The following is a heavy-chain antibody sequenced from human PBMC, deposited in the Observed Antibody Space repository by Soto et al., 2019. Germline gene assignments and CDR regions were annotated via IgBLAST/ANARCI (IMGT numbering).Heavy chain of an antibody. J-gene: IGHJ4*02. Sequence: QVQLQESGPGLVKPSGTLSLTCAVSGGSITSDNWWSWVRQPPGKGLEWIGEIFHSGSTNYNPSLKSRVTISADKSKNQFSLRLNSVTAAGTAIYYCAARGWGGYGRWGQGTLVTVSS. V-gene: IGHV4-4*02. CDR3: AARGWGGYGR. CDR2: IFHSGST. CDR1: GGSITSDNW. D-gene: IGHD3-3*01.